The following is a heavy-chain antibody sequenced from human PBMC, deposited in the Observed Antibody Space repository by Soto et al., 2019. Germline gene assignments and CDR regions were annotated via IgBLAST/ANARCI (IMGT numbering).Heavy chain of an antibody. V-gene: IGHV1-18*01. Sequence: QVQLVQSGGEVKKPGASVKLSCTASGYTFTSYGISWVRQAPGQGLEWMGWISAYNGKTNYAQNVQGSVTMPTDTSTRTAYMDLRSLRSDDTAVYYCARGGDVNSYHGMDVWGQGTTVTVSS. J-gene: IGHJ6*02. CDR2: ISAYNGKT. CDR1: GYTFTSYG. CDR3: ARGGDVNSYHGMDV. D-gene: IGHD5-12*01.